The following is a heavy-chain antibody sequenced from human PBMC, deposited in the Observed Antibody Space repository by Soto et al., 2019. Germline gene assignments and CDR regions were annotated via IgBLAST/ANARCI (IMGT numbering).Heavy chain of an antibody. Sequence: SETLSLACTVSGGSISADYWSWIRQPPGKGLEWIGYIYYSGSTNYNPSLKSRVTISVDPSKNQLPLNLSSVTAAATAVYYCARSYYYDSSGWPQTGIDYWGQGTLVTVS. CDR3: ARSYYYDSSGWPQTGIDY. J-gene: IGHJ4*02. CDR1: GGSISADY. D-gene: IGHD3-22*01. V-gene: IGHV4-59*01. CDR2: IYYSGST.